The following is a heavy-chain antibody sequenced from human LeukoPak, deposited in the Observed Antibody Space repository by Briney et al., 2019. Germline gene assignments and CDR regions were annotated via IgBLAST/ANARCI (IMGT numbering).Heavy chain of an antibody. CDR2: ISGDGGST. J-gene: IGHJ4*02. CDR3: AKVVTGTTDYFDY. D-gene: IGHD1-7*01. Sequence: GGSLRLPCAASGFTFDDYAMHWVRHAPGKGLEWVSLISGDGGSTYYADSVKGRFTISRDNSKNSLYLQMNSQRTEDTALYYCAKVVTGTTDYFDYWGQGTLVTVSS. CDR1: GFTFDDYA. V-gene: IGHV3-43*02.